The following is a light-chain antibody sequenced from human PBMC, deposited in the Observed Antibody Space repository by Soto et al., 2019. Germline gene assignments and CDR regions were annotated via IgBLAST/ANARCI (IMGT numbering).Light chain of an antibody. CDR1: QSVSSSF. Sequence: EIVLTQSPGTLSLSPGERATLSCRASQSVSSSFLAWYQQKPGQAPRLLIYGASSRATGIPDRFSGSGAGTDFTHNISGLEPEDFAVYYCQQYDSSPGTFGQGTRVDIK. V-gene: IGKV3-20*01. CDR3: QQYDSSPGT. CDR2: GAS. J-gene: IGKJ1*01.